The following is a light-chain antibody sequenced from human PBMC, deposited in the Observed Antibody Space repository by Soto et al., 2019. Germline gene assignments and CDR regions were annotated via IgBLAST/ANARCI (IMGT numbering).Light chain of an antibody. CDR1: QNVRTF. Sequence: EVVLTQSPATLSLSPGERATLSCRASQNVRTFLDWYQQKHGQAPRLLIYGASNRATGSPAWFSGSGSGTGFTLIISRREPEDFAVYYCQQHSHWPPWTFGRGTSVDIQ. CDR2: GAS. CDR3: QQHSHWPPWT. V-gene: IGKV3-11*01. J-gene: IGKJ1*01.